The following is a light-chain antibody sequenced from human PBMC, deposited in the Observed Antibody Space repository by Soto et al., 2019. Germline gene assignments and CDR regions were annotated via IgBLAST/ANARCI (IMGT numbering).Light chain of an antibody. J-gene: IGKJ1*01. Sequence: EIVLTQSPGTLSLSPGERATLSCRASQTVNNNYLAWYQQKPGQAPRLLLFDASTRATGIPDRFSGSGSGTDFTLTISRLEPEDFAVYYCQHYGSSPGTFGQGTKVEIK. V-gene: IGKV3-20*01. CDR3: QHYGSSPGT. CDR2: DAS. CDR1: QTVNNNY.